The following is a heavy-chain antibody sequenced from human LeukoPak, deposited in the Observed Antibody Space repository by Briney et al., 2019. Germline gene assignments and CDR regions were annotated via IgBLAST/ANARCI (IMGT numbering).Heavy chain of an antibody. Sequence: SETLSLTCTVSGGSISNYYWSWIRQPPGKGLEWIGYIYYSGTTNYNPSLKSRVTISVDTSKNQFSLKLNSVTAADTVVYYCARGVYIAAAQYGYWGQGTLVTVSS. CDR2: IYYSGTT. V-gene: IGHV4-59*01. CDR1: GGSISNYY. D-gene: IGHD6-13*01. J-gene: IGHJ4*02. CDR3: ARGVYIAAAQYGY.